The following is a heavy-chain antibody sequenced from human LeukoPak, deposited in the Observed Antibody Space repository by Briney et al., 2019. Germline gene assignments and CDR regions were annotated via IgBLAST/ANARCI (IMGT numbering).Heavy chain of an antibody. CDR1: GYTFTSYY. CDR3: ATGHHCTNGVCYFDY. V-gene: IGHV1-46*01. D-gene: IGHD2-8*01. J-gene: IGHJ4*02. CDR2: INPSGGST. Sequence: ASVKVSCKASGYTFTSYYMHWVRQAPGQGLEWMGIINPSGGSTSYAQKFQGRVTMTEDTSTDTAYMELSSLRSEDTAVYYCATGHHCTNGVCYFDYWGQGTLVTVSS.